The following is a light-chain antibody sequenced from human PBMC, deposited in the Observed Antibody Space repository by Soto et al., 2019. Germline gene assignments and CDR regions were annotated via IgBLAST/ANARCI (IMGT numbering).Light chain of an antibody. CDR1: QSVSNN. CDR3: QQYNNCHPLN. V-gene: IGKV3-15*01. J-gene: IGKJ4*01. CDR2: GTS. Sequence: MTQSPATLSVSTGERATISCRASQSVSNNLAWYQQKPGQAPRLLIYGTSTRATGIPARFSGSGSETEFILTISSLQSEDFAVYYCQQYNNCHPLNFGGGTKVEIK.